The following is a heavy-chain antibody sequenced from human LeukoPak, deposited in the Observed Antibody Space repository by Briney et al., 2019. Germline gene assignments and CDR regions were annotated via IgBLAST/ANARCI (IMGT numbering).Heavy chain of an antibody. J-gene: IGHJ6*02. Sequence: SETLSLTCTVSGGSISSYYWSWIRQPPGKGLEWIGYIYYSGSTNYNPSLKSRVTISVDTSRNQFSLRLTSVTAADTATYYCARAVAVAGTHLYYYGMDFWGPGTTVTVSS. CDR2: IYYSGST. CDR1: GGSISSYY. V-gene: IGHV4-59*12. D-gene: IGHD6-19*01. CDR3: ARAVAVAGTHLYYYGMDF.